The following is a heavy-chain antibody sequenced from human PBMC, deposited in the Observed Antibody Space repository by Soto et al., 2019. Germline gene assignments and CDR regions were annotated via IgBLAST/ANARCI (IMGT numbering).Heavy chain of an antibody. V-gene: IGHV1-58*01. CDR2: IVVCSGNT. CDR3: AAEDGYSYGPYGMDV. D-gene: IGHD5-18*01. Sequence: SGKVSCTSSGFTFTTSSLQWVRQARGQRLEWIGWIVVCSGNTNYAQKLQERVTITRDMSTSTAYMELSSLRSEDTAVYYCAAEDGYSYGPYGMDVWGQGTTVTVSS. J-gene: IGHJ6*02. CDR1: GFTFTTSS.